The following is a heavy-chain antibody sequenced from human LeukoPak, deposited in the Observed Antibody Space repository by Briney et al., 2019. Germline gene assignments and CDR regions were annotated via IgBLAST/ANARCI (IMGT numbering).Heavy chain of an antibody. CDR3: ARGYGDYVFRAFDI. D-gene: IGHD4-17*01. CDR1: GFTFSSYW. CDR2: IYSGGST. Sequence: GGSLRLSCAASGFTFSSYWMSWVRQAPGKGLEWVSVIYSGGSTYYADSVKGRFTISRDNSKNTLYLQMNSLRAEDTAVYYCARGYGDYVFRAFDIWGQGTMVTVSS. V-gene: IGHV3-53*01. J-gene: IGHJ3*02.